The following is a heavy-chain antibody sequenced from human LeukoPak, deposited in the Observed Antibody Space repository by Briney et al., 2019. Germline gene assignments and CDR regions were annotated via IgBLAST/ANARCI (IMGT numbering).Heavy chain of an antibody. CDR3: ARGFYDILTGYLAYFDY. J-gene: IGHJ4*02. Sequence: SETLSLTSTVSGGSISSYYWSWIRQPPGKGLEWIGYIYYSGSTNYNPSLKSRVTISVDTSKNQLSLKLSSVTAADTAVYYCARGFYDILTGYLAYFDYWGQGTLVTVSS. CDR2: IYYSGST. V-gene: IGHV4-59*01. CDR1: GGSISSYY. D-gene: IGHD3-9*01.